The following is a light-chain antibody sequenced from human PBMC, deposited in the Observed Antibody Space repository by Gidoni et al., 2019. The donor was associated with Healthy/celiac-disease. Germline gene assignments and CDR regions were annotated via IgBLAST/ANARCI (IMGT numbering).Light chain of an antibody. J-gene: IGKJ1*01. Sequence: EIVMTQSPATLSVSPGERATLSCRASQSVSSNLAWYQQKPGQAPRLLIYGASTRATGIPARISGSGSGTEFPLTISSLQSEDFAVYYCQQYHNWPPWTFGQGTKVEIK. V-gene: IGKV3-15*01. CDR2: GAS. CDR1: QSVSSN. CDR3: QQYHNWPPWT.